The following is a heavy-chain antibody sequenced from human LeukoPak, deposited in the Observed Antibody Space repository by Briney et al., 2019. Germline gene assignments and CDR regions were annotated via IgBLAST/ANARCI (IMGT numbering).Heavy chain of an antibody. V-gene: IGHV3-23*01. CDR2: ISDSGGST. CDR1: GFTFSSYA. D-gene: IGHD6-6*01. CDR3: AKGTYSSSPRDY. Sequence: GGSLRLSCAASGFTFSSYAMSWVRQAPGKGLEWVSGISDSGGSTYYADSVRGRFTISRDNSKNTLYLQMNSLRAEDTAVYYCAKGTYSSSPRDYWGQGTLVTVSS. J-gene: IGHJ4*02.